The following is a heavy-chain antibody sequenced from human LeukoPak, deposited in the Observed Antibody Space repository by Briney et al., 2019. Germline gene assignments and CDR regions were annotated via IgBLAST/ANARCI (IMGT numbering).Heavy chain of an antibody. CDR1: GGSISSYY. J-gene: IGHJ4*02. D-gene: IGHD6-13*01. CDR2: IYYSGST. Sequence: SETLSLTCTVSGGSISSYYWSWIRQPPGKGLEWIGYIYYSGSTNYNPSLKSRVTISVDTSKNQFSLKLSSVTAADTAVYYCARASAAADKVGVDYWGQGTLVTVSS. V-gene: IGHV4-59*01. CDR3: ARASAAADKVGVDY.